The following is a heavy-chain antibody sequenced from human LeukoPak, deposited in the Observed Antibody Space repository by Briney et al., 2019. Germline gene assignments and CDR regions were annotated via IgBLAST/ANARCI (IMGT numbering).Heavy chain of an antibody. J-gene: IGHJ4*02. CDR3: ARGEGRIAAAVPYYFDY. Sequence: SETLSLTCAVYGGSFSGYYWSWIRQPPGRGLEWIGETNHSGSTNYNPSLKSRVTISVDTSKNQFSLKLSSVTAADTAVYYCARGEGRIAAAVPYYFDYWGQGTLVTVSS. CDR1: GGSFSGYY. V-gene: IGHV4-34*01. CDR2: TNHSGST. D-gene: IGHD6-13*01.